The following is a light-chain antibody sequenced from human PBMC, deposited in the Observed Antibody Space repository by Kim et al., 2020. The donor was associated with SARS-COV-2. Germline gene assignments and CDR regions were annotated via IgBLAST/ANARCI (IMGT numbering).Light chain of an antibody. V-gene: IGKV1-6*01. CDR1: QDITNH. Sequence: AIQMTQSPSSLSASVGDRVTITCRASQDITNHLGWYQQRPGKAPKLLIYAASTLQSGVPSRFSGSGSGTDFTLAISSLQPEDFGSYFCLQDYNYPWTFGPGTKVEIK. CDR3: LQDYNYPWT. CDR2: AAS. J-gene: IGKJ1*01.